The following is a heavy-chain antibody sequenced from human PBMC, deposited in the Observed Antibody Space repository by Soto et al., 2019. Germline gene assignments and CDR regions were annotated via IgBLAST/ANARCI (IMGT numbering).Heavy chain of an antibody. D-gene: IGHD4-17*01. V-gene: IGHV3-23*01. CDR3: SRDPNGDYIGAFDN. J-gene: IGHJ3*02. CDR1: GFTFSIFA. Sequence: EVQLLESGGVLVPPGGSLRLSCAASGFTFSIFAMTGVRQAPGKGLEWVASITGNGDYARYTDSVQGRFTIFRDNSKNTLYLQMNSLRTEDTALYYCSRDPNGDYIGAFDNWGQGTMVTVSS. CDR2: ITGNGDYA.